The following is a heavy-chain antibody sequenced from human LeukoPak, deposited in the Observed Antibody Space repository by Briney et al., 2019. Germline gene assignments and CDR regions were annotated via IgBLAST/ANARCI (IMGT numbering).Heavy chain of an antibody. J-gene: IGHJ4*02. Sequence: PSETLSLTCTVSGGSITSNFWSWIRQPPGKGLEWIGYIYYSGSTNYNPSLNSRVTISADTSKNQFSLNLTSVTAADTAVYYCADTSGYYSFDYWGQGILVTVSS. D-gene: IGHD3-22*01. CDR1: GGSITSNF. CDR3: ADTSGYYSFDY. V-gene: IGHV4-59*08. CDR2: IYYSGST.